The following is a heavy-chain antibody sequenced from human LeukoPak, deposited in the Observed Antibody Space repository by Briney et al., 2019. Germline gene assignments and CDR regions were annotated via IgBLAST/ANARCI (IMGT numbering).Heavy chain of an antibody. J-gene: IGHJ5*02. CDR3: ARGREVMRAAFDP. D-gene: IGHD3-16*01. CDR1: GGSFSGYY. Sequence: SETLSLTCAVYGGSFSGYYWSWIRQPPGKGLEWIGEINHSGSTNYNPSLKSRVTISVDTSKNQFSLKLSSVTAADTAVYYCARGREVMRAAFDPWGQGTLVTVSS. V-gene: IGHV4-34*01. CDR2: INHSGST.